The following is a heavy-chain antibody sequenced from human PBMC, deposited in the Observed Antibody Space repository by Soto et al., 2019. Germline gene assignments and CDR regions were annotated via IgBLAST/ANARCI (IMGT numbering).Heavy chain of an antibody. V-gene: IGHV3-53*01. Sequence: EVQLVESGGGLIQPGGSLRLSCAASGFTVSSNYMSWVRQAPGKGLEWVSVIYSGGSTYYADSVKGRFTISRDNSKNTLYLQMNSLRAEDTAVYYCARGRDGNQIGDGAFDIWGQGTMVTVSS. D-gene: IGHD2-21*02. CDR2: IYSGGST. CDR1: GFTVSSNY. CDR3: ARGRDGNQIGDGAFDI. J-gene: IGHJ3*02.